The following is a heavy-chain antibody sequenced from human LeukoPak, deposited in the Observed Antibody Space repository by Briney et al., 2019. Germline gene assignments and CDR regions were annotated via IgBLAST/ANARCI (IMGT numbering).Heavy chain of an antibody. CDR2: IIPILGIA. V-gene: IGHV1-69*04. Sequence: SVKVSCKASGGTFSSYAFSWVRQAPGQGLEWMGRIIPILGIANYAQKFQGRVTITADRSTSTAYMELSSLRSEDTAVYYCARTNWNYDPYYYYGMDVWGQGTTVTVSS. J-gene: IGHJ6*02. D-gene: IGHD1-7*01. CDR3: ARTNWNYDPYYYYGMDV. CDR1: GGTFSSYA.